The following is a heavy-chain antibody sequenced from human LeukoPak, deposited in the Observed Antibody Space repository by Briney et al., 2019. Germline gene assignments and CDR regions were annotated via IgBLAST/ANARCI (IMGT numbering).Heavy chain of an antibody. Sequence: ASVKVSCKASGYTFTSYGISWVRQAPGQGLEWMGWISAYNGNTNYAQKLQGRVTMTTDTSTSTAYMELRSLRSEDTAVYYCARDRPGRYCSTISCYSASPFDPWGQGTLVTVFS. CDR2: ISAYNGNT. V-gene: IGHV1-18*01. CDR1: GYTFTSYG. J-gene: IGHJ5*02. D-gene: IGHD2-2*02. CDR3: ARDRPGRYCSTISCYSASPFDP.